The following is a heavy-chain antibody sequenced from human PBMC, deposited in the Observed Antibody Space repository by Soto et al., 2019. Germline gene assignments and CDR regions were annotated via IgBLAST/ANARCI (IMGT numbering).Heavy chain of an antibody. CDR1: GFTFSSYA. CDR2: ISVSGGST. J-gene: IGHJ4*02. CDR3: AKDVALFGVVIWDIDY. D-gene: IGHD3-3*01. V-gene: IGHV3-23*01. Sequence: EVQLLESGGGLVQPGGSLRLSCAASGFTFSSYAMSWVRQAPGKGLEWVSSISVSGGSTYYADSVKGRFTISRDNSKNTLYLQMNSLRAEDTAVYYCAKDVALFGVVIWDIDYWGQGTLVTVSS.